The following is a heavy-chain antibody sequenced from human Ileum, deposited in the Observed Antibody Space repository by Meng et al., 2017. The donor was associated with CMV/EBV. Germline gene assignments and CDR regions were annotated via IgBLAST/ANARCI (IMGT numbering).Heavy chain of an antibody. CDR3: VSYIGSSYWFGP. V-gene: IGHV1-2*02. CDR1: GYTFTSYG. J-gene: IGHJ5*02. CDR2: INSNSGTT. D-gene: IGHD6-6*01. Sequence: ASVKVSCKASGYTFTSYGISWVRQAPGQGLEWMGWINSNSGTTNYAQKFQGRVTMTWDTSISAVYMDLSSLRSDDTAVYYCVSYIGSSYWFGPWGQGTLVTVSS.